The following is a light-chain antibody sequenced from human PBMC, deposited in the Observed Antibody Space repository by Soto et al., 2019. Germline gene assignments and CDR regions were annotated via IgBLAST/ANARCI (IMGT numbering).Light chain of an antibody. CDR1: QGISNY. V-gene: IGKV1-27*01. CDR2: TAS. J-gene: IGKJ2*01. CDR3: QKYNRAPYT. Sequence: DIQITQSPSSLSASVGDRVTITCRASQGISNYLAWYQQKPGKVPKLLIYTASTLQSGVPSRFSGSGSGTDFTLTISSLQPEDVATYYCQKYNRAPYTFGQGTQLEIK.